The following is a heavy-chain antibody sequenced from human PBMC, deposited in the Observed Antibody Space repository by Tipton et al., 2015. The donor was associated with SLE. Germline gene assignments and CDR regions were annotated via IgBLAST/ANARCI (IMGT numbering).Heavy chain of an antibody. D-gene: IGHD2-2*01. CDR3: AREDIVVVPAALRHNWFDP. J-gene: IGHJ5*02. CDR1: GGSISSGSYY. V-gene: IGHV4-61*02. Sequence: TLSLTCTVSGGSISSGSYYWSWIRQPAGKGLEWIGRIYTSGSTNYNPSLKSRVTISVDTSKNQFSLKLSSLTAADTAVYYCAREDIVVVPAALRHNWFDPWGQGTLVTVPS. CDR2: IYTSGST.